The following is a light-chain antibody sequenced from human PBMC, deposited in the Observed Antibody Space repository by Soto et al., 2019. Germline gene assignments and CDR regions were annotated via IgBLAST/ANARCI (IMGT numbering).Light chain of an antibody. CDR2: GAS. CDR1: QSVSSSS. J-gene: IGKJ3*01. V-gene: IGKV3-20*01. Sequence: EIVLPQSPGTLSLSPGERATLSCRASQSVSSSSLAWYQQKPGQAPRLLIYGASSRATGIPDRFSGSGSGTDFTLTISRLEPEDFSVYYCHQYGTAPLTFGPGTKVDIK. CDR3: HQYGTAPLT.